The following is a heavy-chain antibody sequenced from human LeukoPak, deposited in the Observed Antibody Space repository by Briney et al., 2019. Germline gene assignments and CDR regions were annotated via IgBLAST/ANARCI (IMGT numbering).Heavy chain of an antibody. CDR1: GYTFTSYP. Sequence: AASVKVSCTASGYTFTSYPIHWVRQAPGQRLEWMGWSNGDNGNTKYSQEFQDRVTITRDTSASKAYMELSSLRSEDMAVYYCARDSTGTGLLEYWGQGTLVTVSS. D-gene: IGHD1-7*01. J-gene: IGHJ4*02. CDR3: ARDSTGTGLLEY. CDR2: SNGDNGNT. V-gene: IGHV1-3*02.